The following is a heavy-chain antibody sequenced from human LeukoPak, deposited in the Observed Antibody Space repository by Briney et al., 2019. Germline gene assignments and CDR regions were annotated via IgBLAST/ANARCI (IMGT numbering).Heavy chain of an antibody. V-gene: IGHV3-48*01. CDR1: GFTVSSNY. D-gene: IGHD6-13*01. Sequence: PGGSLRLSCAASGFTVSSNYMSWVRQAPGKGLEWVSYISSSSSTIYYADSVKGRFTISRDNAKNSLYLQMNSLRAEDTAVYYCARDRIEQQRTLGRSSNYYYYYYMDVWGKGTTVTVSS. CDR2: ISSSSSTI. J-gene: IGHJ6*03. CDR3: ARDRIEQQRTLGRSSNYYYYYYMDV.